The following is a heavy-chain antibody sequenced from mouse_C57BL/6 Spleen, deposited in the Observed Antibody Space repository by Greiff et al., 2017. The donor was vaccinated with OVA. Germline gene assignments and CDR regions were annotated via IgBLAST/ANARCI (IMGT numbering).Heavy chain of an antibody. J-gene: IGHJ2*01. CDR2: IYPGDGDT. CDR1: GYAFSSSW. D-gene: IGHD1-1*01. Sequence: VQLQQSGPELVKPGASVKLSCKASGYAFSSSWMNWVKQRPGKGLEWIGRIYPGDGDTNYNGKFKGKATLTADKASSTAYMQLSSLTSEDSAVDFCARGSSPFDYWGQGTTLTVSS. CDR3: ARGSSPFDY. V-gene: IGHV1-82*01.